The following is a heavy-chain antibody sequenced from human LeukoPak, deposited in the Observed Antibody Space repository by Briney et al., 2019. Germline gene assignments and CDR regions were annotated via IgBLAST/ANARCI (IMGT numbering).Heavy chain of an antibody. V-gene: IGHV1-69*04. Sequence: ASVKVSCKASGGTFSSYAISWVRQAPGQGLEWMGRIIPILGIANYAQKFQGRVTITADKSTSTAYMELSSLRSEDTAVYYCARDPNAQRIVGASPRFDPWGQGTLVTVSS. J-gene: IGHJ5*02. CDR1: GGTFSSYA. CDR2: IIPILGIA. D-gene: IGHD1-26*01. CDR3: ARDPNAQRIVGASPRFDP.